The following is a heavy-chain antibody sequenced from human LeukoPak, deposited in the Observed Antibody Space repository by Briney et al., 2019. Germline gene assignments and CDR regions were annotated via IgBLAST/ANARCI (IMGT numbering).Heavy chain of an antibody. CDR3: GKPRLGVSWAFAI. Sequence: GGSLGLSCDASGFTFSTNGIHWVRQAPGKGLEWVAGISYDGSTKIHADSVRGRFTISRDNSKNTLYLQMNSLRPEDTAVYYCGKPRLGVSWAFAICGQGTMVTVSS. J-gene: IGHJ3*02. V-gene: IGHV3-30*18. CDR2: ISYDGSTK. D-gene: IGHD3-16*01. CDR1: GFTFSTNG.